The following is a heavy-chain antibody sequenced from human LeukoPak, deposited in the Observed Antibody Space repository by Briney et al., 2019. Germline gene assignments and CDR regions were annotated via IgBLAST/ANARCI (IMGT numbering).Heavy chain of an antibody. Sequence: GGSLRLSCAASGFTFSSYAMHWVRQAPGKGLEWVAVISYDGSNKYYADSVKGRFTISRDNSKNTLYLQMNSLRAEDTAVYCCARDFSTSGAFDYWGQGTLVTVSS. D-gene: IGHD3-10*01. CDR1: GFTFSSYA. J-gene: IGHJ4*02. CDR3: ARDFSTSGAFDY. V-gene: IGHV3-30-3*01. CDR2: ISYDGSNK.